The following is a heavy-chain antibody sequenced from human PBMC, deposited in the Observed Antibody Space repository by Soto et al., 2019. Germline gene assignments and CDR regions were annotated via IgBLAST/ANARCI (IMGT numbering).Heavy chain of an antibody. CDR3: ARDPYYDILSATTAYFDY. Sequence: QVQLVESRGGVVQPGRSLRLSCAASGFTFRDYAMHWVRQAPGKGLEWVAVISYDGSNKIYADSVRGRFTISRDNSKNTLYVQMSSLRPEDTAVYYCARDPYYDILSATTAYFDYWGQGTLVTVSS. CDR2: ISYDGSNK. J-gene: IGHJ4*02. D-gene: IGHD3-9*01. CDR1: GFTFRDYA. V-gene: IGHV3-30-3*01.